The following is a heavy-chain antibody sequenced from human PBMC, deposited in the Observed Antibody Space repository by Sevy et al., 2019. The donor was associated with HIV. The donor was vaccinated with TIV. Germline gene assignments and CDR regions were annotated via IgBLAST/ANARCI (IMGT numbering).Heavy chain of an antibody. CDR1: AYTFTTHW. V-gene: IGHV5-51*01. CDR2: MSPGDSEP. J-gene: IGHJ4*02. Sequence: GESLKISRKGSAYTFTTHWIGWVRQMPGKGLEGMGIMSPGDSEPRYIPSVQGQVTMSVDKPVSTAYLQWPRLEASDTAIYYCARLDSYSIGWSPRYYFDYWGQGTLVTVSS. D-gene: IGHD6-19*01. CDR3: ARLDSYSIGWSPRYYFDY.